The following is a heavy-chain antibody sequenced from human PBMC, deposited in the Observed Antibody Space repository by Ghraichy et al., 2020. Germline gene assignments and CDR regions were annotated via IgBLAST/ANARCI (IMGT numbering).Heavy chain of an antibody. V-gene: IGHV3-7*01. CDR3: ARVSVVTAIPDAFDI. Sequence: GESLNISCAASGFTFSSYWMSWVRQAPGKGLEWVANIKQDGSEKYYVDSVKGRFTISRDNAKNSLYLQMNSLRAEDTAVYYCARVSVVTAIPDAFDIWGQGTMVTVSS. D-gene: IGHD2-21*02. CDR2: IKQDGSEK. CDR1: GFTFSSYW. J-gene: IGHJ3*02.